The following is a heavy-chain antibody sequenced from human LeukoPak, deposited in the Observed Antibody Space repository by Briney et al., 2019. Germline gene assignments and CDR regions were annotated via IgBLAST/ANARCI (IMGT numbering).Heavy chain of an antibody. CDR2: MWFPGRNN. V-gene: IGHV3-33*08. Sequence: KPGGSLRLSCAASGFTFSSFGMHWVRQAPGKGLEWVAFMWFPGRNNSYSDAVKGRFTISRDNSKNTVYLEMNNLRADDTAVYYCARDGPYRYYFDYWGQGTLVTVSS. J-gene: IGHJ4*02. CDR1: GFTFSSFG. CDR3: ARDGPYRYYFDY.